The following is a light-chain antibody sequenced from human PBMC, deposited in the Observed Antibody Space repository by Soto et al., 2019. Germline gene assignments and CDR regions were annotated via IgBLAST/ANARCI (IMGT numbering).Light chain of an antibody. CDR2: KAS. CDR3: QNYNSYSEA. CDR1: QTISSW. J-gene: IGKJ1*01. Sequence: DIQMTQSPSTLSGSVGDRVTITCRAGQTISSWLAWYQQKPGKAPKLLIYKASTLKSGVPSRFSGSGSGTEFTLTISSLQPDDFATYYCQNYNSYSEACGQGNKGDIK. V-gene: IGKV1-5*03.